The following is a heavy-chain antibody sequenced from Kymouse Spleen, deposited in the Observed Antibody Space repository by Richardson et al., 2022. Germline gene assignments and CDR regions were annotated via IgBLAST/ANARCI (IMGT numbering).Heavy chain of an antibody. Sequence: QVQLVQSGAEVKKPGSSVKVSCKASGGTFSSYAISWVRQAPGQGLEWMGGIIPIFGTANYAQKFQGRVTITTDESTSTAYMELSSLRSEDTAVYYCAREAYYDILTGYYSYWYFDLWGRGTLVTVSS. CDR3: AREAYYDILTGYYSYWYFDL. CDR1: GGTFSSYA. J-gene: IGHJ2*01. V-gene: IGHV1-69*05. D-gene: IGHD3-9*01. CDR2: IIPIFGTA.